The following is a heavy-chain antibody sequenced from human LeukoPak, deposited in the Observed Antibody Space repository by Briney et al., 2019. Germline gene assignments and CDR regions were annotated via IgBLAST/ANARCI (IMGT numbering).Heavy chain of an antibody. CDR2: IYYSGST. CDR3: ARHGQNDGYPLDY. D-gene: IGHD5-24*01. V-gene: IGHV4-31*03. CDR1: GGSISSGGYY. J-gene: IGHJ4*02. Sequence: PSETLSLTCTVSGGSISSGGYYWSWIRQHPGKGLEWIGYIYYSGSTYYNPSLKSRVTISVDTSKNQFSLKLSSVTAADTAVYYCARHGQNDGYPLDYWGQGTLVSVSS.